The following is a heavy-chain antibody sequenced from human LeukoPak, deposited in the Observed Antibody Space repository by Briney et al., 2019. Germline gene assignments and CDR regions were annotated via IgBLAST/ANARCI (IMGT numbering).Heavy chain of an antibody. Sequence: PSETLSLTCTVSGGSISSYYWSWIRQPPGKGLEWIGYIYYSGSTNYNPSLKSRVTISVDTSKNQFSLKLSSVTAADTAVYYCARDGAGRAWFDPWGQGTLVTVSS. D-gene: IGHD3-10*01. CDR2: IYYSGST. J-gene: IGHJ5*02. CDR3: ARDGAGRAWFDP. CDR1: GGSISSYY. V-gene: IGHV4-59*01.